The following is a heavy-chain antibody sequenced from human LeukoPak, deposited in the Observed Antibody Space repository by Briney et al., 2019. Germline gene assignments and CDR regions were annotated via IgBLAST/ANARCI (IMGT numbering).Heavy chain of an antibody. J-gene: IGHJ4*02. V-gene: IGHV3-21*01. Sequence: GGSLRLSCAASGFTFSSYSMNWVRQAPGKGLEWVSSISSSSSYIYYADSVKGRFTISRDNAKNSLYLQMNNLRDEGTAVYYCARDFWFGESGAGGYFDYWGQGTLVTVSS. CDR2: ISSSSSYI. D-gene: IGHD3-10*01. CDR3: ARDFWFGESGAGGYFDY. CDR1: GFTFSSYS.